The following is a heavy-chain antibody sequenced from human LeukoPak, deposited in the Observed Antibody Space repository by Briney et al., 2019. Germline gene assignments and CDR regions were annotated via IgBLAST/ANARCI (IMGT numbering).Heavy chain of an antibody. V-gene: IGHV3-30*18. J-gene: IGHJ4*02. Sequence: PGRSLRLSCVGSGFSFSSYGMHWVRQAPAKGLEWVALISHDGSDKYYADSVKGRFTISRDNSKNTLYLQMDSLRAEDTAAYYCVKSYYYHTSGYYPLDQWGQGTLVTVSS. CDR2: ISHDGSDK. CDR3: VKSYYYHTSGYYPLDQ. D-gene: IGHD3-22*01. CDR1: GFSFSSYG.